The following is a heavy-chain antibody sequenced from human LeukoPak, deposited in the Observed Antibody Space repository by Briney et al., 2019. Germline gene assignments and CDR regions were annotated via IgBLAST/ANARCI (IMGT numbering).Heavy chain of an antibody. Sequence: AASVKVSCKASGYTFTGYYMHWVRQAPGQGLEWMGWINPNSGGTNYAQKFQGRVTMTRDTSISTAYMELSRLRSDDTAVYYCARDLGYSSSEYYFDYWVQGTLVTVSS. CDR2: INPNSGGT. V-gene: IGHV1-2*02. J-gene: IGHJ4*02. CDR1: GYTFTGYY. CDR3: ARDLGYSSSEYYFDY. D-gene: IGHD6-6*01.